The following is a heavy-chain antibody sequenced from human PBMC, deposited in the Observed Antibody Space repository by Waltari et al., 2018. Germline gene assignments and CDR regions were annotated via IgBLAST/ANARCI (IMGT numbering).Heavy chain of an antibody. CDR1: EFTFTDYW. Sequence: EVQLVESGGGLIEPGGSLRLPCAASEFTFTDYWIHWVRQVPGKGLVWVSRINGVGSITNYADSEKGRFTISRDNVKNMVYLQVNSLRAEDTAVYFCARGKSGGWYFDLWGRGTLVTVSS. V-gene: IGHV3-74*01. J-gene: IGHJ2*01. CDR2: INGVGSIT. CDR3: ARGKSGGWYFDL. D-gene: IGHD3-10*01.